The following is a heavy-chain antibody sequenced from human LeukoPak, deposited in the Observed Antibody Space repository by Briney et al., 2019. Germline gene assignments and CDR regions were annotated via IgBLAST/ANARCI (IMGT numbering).Heavy chain of an antibody. J-gene: IGHJ5*02. CDR1: GGSFSGYY. V-gene: IGHV4-34*01. Sequence: LETLSLTCAVYGGSFSGYYWSWIRQPPGKGLEWIGEINHGGSTNYNPSLKSRVTISVDTSKNQFSLKLSSVTAADTAVYYCARSGKIIVGATNDWFDPWGQGTLVTVSS. CDR3: ARSGKIIVGATNDWFDP. D-gene: IGHD1-26*01. CDR2: INHGGST.